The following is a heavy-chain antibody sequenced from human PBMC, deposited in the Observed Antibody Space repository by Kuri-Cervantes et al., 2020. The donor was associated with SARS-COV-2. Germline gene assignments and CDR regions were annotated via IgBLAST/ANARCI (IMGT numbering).Heavy chain of an antibody. CDR3: ARDQSGSYYFGYFDY. CDR1: GFTFSSYS. D-gene: IGHD1-26*01. Sequence: GESLKISCAASGFTFSSYSMDWVRQAPGKGLQWVSSISSSCSYIYYADSVKGRFTISRDNAKNSLYLQMNSLRAEDTAVYYCARDQSGSYYFGYFDYWGQGTLVTVSS. J-gene: IGHJ4*02. CDR2: ISSSCSYI. V-gene: IGHV3-21*01.